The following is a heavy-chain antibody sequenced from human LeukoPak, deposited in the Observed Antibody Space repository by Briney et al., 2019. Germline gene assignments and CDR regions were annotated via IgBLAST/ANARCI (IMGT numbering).Heavy chain of an antibody. CDR1: GYTFASYW. CDR3: GIHYYDSSGSRFDY. V-gene: IGHV5-51*01. D-gene: IGHD3-22*01. J-gene: IGHJ4*02. Sequence: GGSLKISCKGSGYTFASYWVGWVRQMPGKGLEYMGIIYPGDSDTRYSPSFQGQVTISADKSITTAYLQWSSLKASDTAVYYCGIHYYDSSGSRFDYWGQGTLVTVSS. CDR2: IYPGDSDT.